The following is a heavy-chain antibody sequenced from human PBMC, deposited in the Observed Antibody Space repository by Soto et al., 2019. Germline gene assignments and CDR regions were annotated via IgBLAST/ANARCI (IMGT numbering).Heavy chain of an antibody. D-gene: IGHD2-15*01. Sequence: SETLSLTCTVSGYSISSGYHCAWIRQPPGKGLEWLGSVHYSGNTYYNPSLKSRLTISVDKSKNQFSLNLSSVTAADTAVYYCARQDRVVAEGRWFDPWGQGTLVTVSS. CDR2: VHYSGNT. CDR3: ARQDRVVAEGRWFDP. J-gene: IGHJ5*02. CDR1: GYSISSGYH. V-gene: IGHV4-38-2*02.